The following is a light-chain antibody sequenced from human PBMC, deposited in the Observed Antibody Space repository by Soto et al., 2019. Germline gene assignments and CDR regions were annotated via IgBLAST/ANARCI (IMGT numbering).Light chain of an antibody. J-gene: IGKJ4*01. Sequence: DIQMTQSPSSLSASVGDRVTITCQASQDISNYLNWYQQKPGKAPKLLNFDASNVETGVPSRFSGSGSGTDFTFTIHSLQPEDAATYYCQQYEDLPLTFGGGTKVVIK. CDR2: DAS. CDR1: QDISNY. CDR3: QQYEDLPLT. V-gene: IGKV1-33*01.